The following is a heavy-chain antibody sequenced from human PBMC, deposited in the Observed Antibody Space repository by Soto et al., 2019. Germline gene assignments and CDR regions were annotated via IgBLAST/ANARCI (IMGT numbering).Heavy chain of an antibody. D-gene: IGHD2-21*02. Sequence: ASVKVSCKASGYTFTSYAMHWVRQAPGQRLEWMGWINAGNGNTKYSQKFQGRVTITRDTSASTAYMELSSLRSEDTAVYYCAGEYWGGDCSSAARYGMGGWGQESRGTV. V-gene: IGHV1-3*01. J-gene: IGHJ6*02. CDR1: GYTFTSYA. CDR3: AGEYWGGDCSSAARYGMGG. CDR2: INAGNGNT.